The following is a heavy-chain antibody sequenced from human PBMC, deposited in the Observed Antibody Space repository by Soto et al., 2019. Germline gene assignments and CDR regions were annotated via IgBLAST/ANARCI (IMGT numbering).Heavy chain of an antibody. D-gene: IGHD3-3*01. Sequence: QVQLQESGPGLVKPSQTLSLTCTVSGGSISSGAYHWNWIRHHPGKGLVWIGYIYYNGATNYNSSLQSRVDISLDTSRNQFSLRLTSVTAADTAVYFCARGSAGRFLGVYYGVDVWGPGTTVTVSS. V-gene: IGHV4-31*03. J-gene: IGHJ6*02. CDR3: ARGSAGRFLGVYYGVDV. CDR1: GGSISSGAYH. CDR2: IYYNGAT.